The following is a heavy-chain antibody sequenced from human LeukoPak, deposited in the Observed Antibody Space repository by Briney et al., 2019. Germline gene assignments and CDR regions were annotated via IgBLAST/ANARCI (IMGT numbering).Heavy chain of an antibody. D-gene: IGHD7-27*01. V-gene: IGHV4-34*01. Sequence: PSETLSLTCTVSGGSISSYYWSWIRQPPGKGLEWIGEINHSGSTNYNPSLKSRVTISVDTSKNQFSLKLSSVTAADTAVYYCARNQLGIVGYWGQGTLVTVSS. CDR2: INHSGST. J-gene: IGHJ4*02. CDR3: ARNQLGIVGY. CDR1: GGSISSYY.